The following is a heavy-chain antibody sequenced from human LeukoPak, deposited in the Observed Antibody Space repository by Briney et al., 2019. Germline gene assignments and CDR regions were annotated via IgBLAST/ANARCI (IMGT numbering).Heavy chain of an antibody. V-gene: IGHV1-46*01. CDR1: GGTFSSYA. CDR2: INPSGGST. CDR3: AREVREQPLLFDY. Sequence: ASVKVSCKASGGTFSSYAISWVRQAPGQGLEWMGIINPSGGSTSYAQKFQGRVTMTRDTSTSTVYMELSSLRSEDTAVYYCAREVREQPLLFDYWGQGTLVTVSS. J-gene: IGHJ4*02. D-gene: IGHD1-26*01.